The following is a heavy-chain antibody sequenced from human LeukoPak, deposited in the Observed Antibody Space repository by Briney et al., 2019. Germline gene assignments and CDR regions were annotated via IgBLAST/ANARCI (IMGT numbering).Heavy chain of an antibody. Sequence: PVKVSSQASGGPFNSYAISWGRPAPRQGVEWMGRVIPILGIANYAQKFQGRVTITADKSTSTAYMELSSLRSEDTAVYYCARAPGYYDSSGYLYYFDYWGQGTLVTVSS. V-gene: IGHV1-69*04. J-gene: IGHJ4*02. CDR2: VIPILGIA. D-gene: IGHD3-22*01. CDR3: ARAPGYYDSSGYLYYFDY. CDR1: GGPFNSYA.